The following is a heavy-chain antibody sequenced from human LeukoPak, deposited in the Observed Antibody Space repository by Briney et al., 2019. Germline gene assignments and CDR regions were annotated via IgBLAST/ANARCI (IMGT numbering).Heavy chain of an antibody. CDR3: ARDHYYDSSGYDY. CDR2: ISSSSSYI. D-gene: IGHD3-22*01. Sequence: PGGSLRLSCAASGFTFSSYSMNWVRQAPGKGLEWASSISSSSSYIYYADSVKGRFTISRDNAKNSLYLQMNSLRAEDTAVYYCARDHYYDSSGYDYWGQGTLVTVSS. V-gene: IGHV3-21*01. J-gene: IGHJ4*02. CDR1: GFTFSSYS.